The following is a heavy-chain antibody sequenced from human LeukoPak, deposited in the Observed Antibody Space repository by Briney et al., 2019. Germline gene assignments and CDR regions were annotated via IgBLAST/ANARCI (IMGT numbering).Heavy chain of an antibody. CDR3: ARDGDCSGGSCYYDFDY. V-gene: IGHV1-2*06. Sequence: ASVKVSCKASGSTFTGYYMHWVRQAPGQGLEWMGRINPNSGGTNYAQKFQGRVTMTRDTSISTAYMELSRLRSDDTAVYYCARDGDCSGGSCYYDFDYWGQGTLVTVSS. J-gene: IGHJ4*02. CDR2: INPNSGGT. CDR1: GSTFTGYY. D-gene: IGHD2-15*01.